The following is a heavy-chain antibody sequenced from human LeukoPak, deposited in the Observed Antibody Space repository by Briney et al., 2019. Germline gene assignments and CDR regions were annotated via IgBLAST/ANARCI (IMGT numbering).Heavy chain of an antibody. V-gene: IGHV4-38-2*02. Sequence: SETLSLTCTVSGYSISSGYYWGWIRQPPGKGLEWIGSIYHSGRTFYNPSLKSRVTTSVDTSKNQFSLKLTSVTAADTAVYYCARVQSRDSSSWYVRRDWFDPWGQGTLVTVSS. CDR2: IYHSGRT. D-gene: IGHD6-13*01. CDR1: GYSISSGYY. J-gene: IGHJ5*02. CDR3: ARVQSRDSSSWYVRRDWFDP.